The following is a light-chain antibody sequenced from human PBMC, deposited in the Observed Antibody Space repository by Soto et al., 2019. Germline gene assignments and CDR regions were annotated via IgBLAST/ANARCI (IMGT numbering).Light chain of an antibody. CDR2: GAS. CDR3: QQHGGSPPT. J-gene: IGKJ3*01. V-gene: IGKV3-20*01. CDR1: QSVSSN. Sequence: EIVMTQSPATPSVSPGERATLSCRASQSVSSNLAWYQQKPGQAPRLLIYGASNRATGIPDRFSGSGSGTDFTLSISRLEPADFAVYYCQQHGGSPPTFGPGTKVDIK.